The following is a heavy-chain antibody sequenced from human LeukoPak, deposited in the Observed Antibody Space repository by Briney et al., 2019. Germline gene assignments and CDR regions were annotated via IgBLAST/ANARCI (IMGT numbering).Heavy chain of an antibody. Sequence: SETLSLTCTVSGGSISSYYWSWIRQPPGKGLEWIGYIYYSGSTNYNPSLKSRVTISVDTSKNQFSLKLSSVTAADTAVYYCASALATVSQYYFDYWGQGTLVTVSS. D-gene: IGHD4-11*01. V-gene: IGHV4-59*01. CDR1: GGSISSYY. J-gene: IGHJ4*02. CDR3: ASALATVSQYYFDY. CDR2: IYYSGST.